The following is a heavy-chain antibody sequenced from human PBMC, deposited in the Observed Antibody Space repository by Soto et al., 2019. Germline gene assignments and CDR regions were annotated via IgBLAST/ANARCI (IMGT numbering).Heavy chain of an antibody. CDR2: ISGSGGST. Sequence: GGSLRLSCAASGFTFSSYAMSWVRQAPGKGLEWVSAISGSGGSTYYADSVKGRFTISRDNSKNTLYLQMNSLRAEDTAVYYCAKAGAMGEVYYYMDVWGKGTTVTVSS. V-gene: IGHV3-23*01. D-gene: IGHD5-18*01. CDR3: AKAGAMGEVYYYMDV. J-gene: IGHJ6*03. CDR1: GFTFSSYA.